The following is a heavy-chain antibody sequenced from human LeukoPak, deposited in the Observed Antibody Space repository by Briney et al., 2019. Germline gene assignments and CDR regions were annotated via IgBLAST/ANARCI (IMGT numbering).Heavy chain of an antibody. CDR1: GYTFTGYY. V-gene: IGHV1-2*02. D-gene: IGHD3-22*01. Sequence: ASVKVSCKASGYTFTGYYMHGVRQAPGQGLECMGWINPNSGGTNYAQNFQGRVTMTRDTSISTAYMEVSRLRSDDTAVYYCAREDSSGYDYWGQGTLVTVSS. CDR3: AREDSSGYDY. CDR2: INPNSGGT. J-gene: IGHJ4*02.